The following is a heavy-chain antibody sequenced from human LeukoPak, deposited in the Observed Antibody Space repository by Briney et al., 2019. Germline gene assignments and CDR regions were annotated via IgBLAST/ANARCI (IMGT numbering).Heavy chain of an antibody. CDR2: ISGSGGST. D-gene: IGHD1-20*01. Sequence: PGGSLRLSCVASGFTFNNYAMSWVRQAPGKGLEWVSAISGSGGSTYYADSVKGRFTISRDNSKNTLYLQMNSLRAEDTAVYYCAKSMVTGIRGRSDAFDIWGQGTLVTVAS. J-gene: IGHJ3*02. CDR3: AKSMVTGIRGRSDAFDI. CDR1: GFTFNNYA. V-gene: IGHV3-23*01.